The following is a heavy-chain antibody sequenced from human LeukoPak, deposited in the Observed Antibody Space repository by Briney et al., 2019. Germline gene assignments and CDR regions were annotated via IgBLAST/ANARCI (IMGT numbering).Heavy chain of an antibody. D-gene: IGHD3-10*01. CDR3: TKDRGLLILFGVSNAFDI. J-gene: IGHJ3*02. V-gene: IGHV3-30*18. Sequence: PGGSLRLSCAASGFTFSSYGMHWVRQAPGKGLEWVAVISYDGSNKYYADSVKGRFTISRENSKNTLYLQMNSLRAEDTAVYYCTKDRGLLILFGVSNAFDIWGQGTMVTVSS. CDR1: GFTFSSYG. CDR2: ISYDGSNK.